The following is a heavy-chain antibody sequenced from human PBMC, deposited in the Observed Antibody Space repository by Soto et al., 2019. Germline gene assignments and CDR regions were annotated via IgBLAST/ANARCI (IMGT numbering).Heavy chain of an antibody. D-gene: IGHD3-16*02. V-gene: IGHV1-18*01. CDR2: VSAYNGNT. J-gene: IGHJ4*02. Sequence: ASVKVSCKASGYTFNSYGINWVRQAPGQGLEWVGWVSAYNGNTNYAQKLQGRVTMTTDTSTSTAYMELRSLRSDDTAVYYCARVNIGFLSTVYYFDYWGQGTLVTVSS. CDR3: ARVNIGFLSTVYYFDY. CDR1: GYTFNSYG.